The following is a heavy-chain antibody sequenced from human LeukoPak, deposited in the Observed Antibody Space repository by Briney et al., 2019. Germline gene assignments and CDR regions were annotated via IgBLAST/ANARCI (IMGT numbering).Heavy chain of an antibody. CDR3: AREMTEQWLARGPGDY. CDR2: IWDDGSNK. J-gene: IGHJ4*02. D-gene: IGHD6-19*01. CDR1: GFIFSSYG. V-gene: IGHV3-33*01. Sequence: GGSLRLSCAASGFIFSSYGMHWVRQAPGKGLEWVAVIWDDGSNKYYADSVKGRFTISRDNSKNTLYLQMNSLRAEDTAVYYFAREMTEQWLARGPGDYWGQGTLVTVSS.